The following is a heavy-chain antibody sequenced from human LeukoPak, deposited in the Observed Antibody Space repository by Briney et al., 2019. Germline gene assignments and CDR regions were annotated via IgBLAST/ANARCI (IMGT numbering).Heavy chain of an antibody. Sequence: PSETLSLTCTVSGYSISSGYYWGWIRQPPGKGMGWIGSIYHSGSNYYNPSLKSRVTISVDTSKNQFSLKLSSVTAADTGVYYCARESGYSSSWADYWGQGTLVTVSS. CDR3: ARESGYSSSWADY. J-gene: IGHJ4*02. CDR1: GYSISSGYY. CDR2: IYHSGSN. D-gene: IGHD6-13*01. V-gene: IGHV4-38-2*02.